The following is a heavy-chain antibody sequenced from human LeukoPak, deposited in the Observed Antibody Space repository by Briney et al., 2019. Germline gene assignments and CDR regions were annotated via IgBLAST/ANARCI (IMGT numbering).Heavy chain of an antibody. CDR1: GYTFTGYY. CDR2: INPNSGGT. CDR3: ATGNYGDYDGWFDP. V-gene: IGHV1-2*02. Sequence: ASVKVSCKASGYTFTGYYMHWVRQAPGQGLEWMGWINPNSGGTIYAQKFQGRVTMTEDASTDTAYMELSSLRSEDTAVYYCATGNYGDYDGWFDPWGQGTLVTVSS. D-gene: IGHD4-17*01. J-gene: IGHJ5*02.